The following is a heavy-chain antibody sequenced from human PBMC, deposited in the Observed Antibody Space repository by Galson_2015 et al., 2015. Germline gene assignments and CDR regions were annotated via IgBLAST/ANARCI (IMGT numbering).Heavy chain of an antibody. J-gene: IGHJ4*02. CDR1: GFTFSSYW. Sequence: SLRLSCAASGFTFSSYWMHWVRQGPGKGLVWVSRINSDGSRISYADSVKGRFTISRDNAENTLYLQMNSLRAEDTAVYYCAAGYDYFDFWGQGTLVTVSS. CDR2: INSDGSRI. CDR3: AAGYDYFDF. V-gene: IGHV3-74*01. D-gene: IGHD5-18*01.